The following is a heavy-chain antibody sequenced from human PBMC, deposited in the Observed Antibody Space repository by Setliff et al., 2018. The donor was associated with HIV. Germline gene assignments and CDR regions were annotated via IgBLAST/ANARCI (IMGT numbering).Heavy chain of an antibody. D-gene: IGHD3-22*01. Sequence: PSETLSLTCTVSGASIRNYYWSWIRQAPGRGLEWLGFFYTGTTYYNPSLKSRVTISVDTSKKQISLKVKSVTAADTAVYYCARAPTDHYDPTRLGDGLDTWGQVTMVT. CDR1: GASIRNYY. J-gene: IGHJ3*02. CDR2: FYTGTT. CDR3: ARAPTDHYDPTRLGDGLDT. V-gene: IGHV4-4*08.